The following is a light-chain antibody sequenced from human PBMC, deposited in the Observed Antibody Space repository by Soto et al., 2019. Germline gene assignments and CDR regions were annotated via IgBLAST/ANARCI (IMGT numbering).Light chain of an antibody. CDR2: EDN. Sequence: NFMLTQPHSVSASPGKTVIISCTRSSGSIASRHVQWYQQRPDSPPTTVIYEDNQRPSGVPDRFSGSIDSSSNSASLTISGLRTEDEAEYFCQSYDGTAAVFGGGTKLTVL. CDR1: SGSIASRH. J-gene: IGLJ2*01. V-gene: IGLV6-57*04. CDR3: QSYDGTAAV.